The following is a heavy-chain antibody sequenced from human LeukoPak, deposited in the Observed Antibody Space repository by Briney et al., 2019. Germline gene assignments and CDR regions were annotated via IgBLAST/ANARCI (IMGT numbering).Heavy chain of an antibody. CDR2: ISSSGSTI. CDR1: GFTFSDYY. J-gene: IGHJ4*02. V-gene: IGHV3-11*01. Sequence: GGSLRLSCAASGFTFSDYYMSWIRQAPGKGLEWVSYISSSGSTIYYADSVKGRFTISRDNAKNSLYLQMNSLRAEDTAVYYCARDRSYYYDSSGPFDYWGQGTLVTVSS. CDR3: ARDRSYYYDSSGPFDY. D-gene: IGHD3-22*01.